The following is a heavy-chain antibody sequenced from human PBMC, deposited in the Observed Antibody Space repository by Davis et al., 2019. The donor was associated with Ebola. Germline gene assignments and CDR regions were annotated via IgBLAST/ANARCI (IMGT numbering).Heavy chain of an antibody. D-gene: IGHD2-2*01. J-gene: IGHJ4*02. Sequence: PSETLSLTCTVSGGSISSYYWNWIRQPAGKGLEWIGRIYTSGNTIYNPSLKSRVTISLDTSKNQFSLKLTSVTAADTAMYYCARGGYCSSTTCYALGYWGQGTLVTVSS. V-gene: IGHV4-4*07. CDR3: ARGGYCSSTTCYALGY. CDR2: IYTSGNT. CDR1: GGSISSYY.